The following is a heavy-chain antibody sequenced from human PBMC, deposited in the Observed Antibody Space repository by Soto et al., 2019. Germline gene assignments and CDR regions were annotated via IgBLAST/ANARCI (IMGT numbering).Heavy chain of an antibody. J-gene: IGHJ6*02. V-gene: IGHV3-53*01. Sequence: EVQLVESGGDLIQPGGSLRLSCAASGFTVSSNYMSWVRQAPGKGLEWVSVIYSGGSTYYADSVKGRFTISRDNSKNTLYLQMNSLRAEDTAVYYCAGARGIAAAGQVNYYGMDVWGQGTTVTVSS. CDR3: AGARGIAAAGQVNYYGMDV. CDR1: GFTVSSNY. D-gene: IGHD6-13*01. CDR2: IYSGGST.